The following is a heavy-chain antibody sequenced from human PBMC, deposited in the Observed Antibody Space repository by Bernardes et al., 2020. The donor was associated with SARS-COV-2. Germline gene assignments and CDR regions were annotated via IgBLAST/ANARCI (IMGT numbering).Heavy chain of an antibody. V-gene: IGHV1-2*02. J-gene: IGHJ5*02. CDR1: EYTFTDFY. D-gene: IGHD3-3*01. Sequence: SVKVSCKASEYTFTDFYIHWVRQAPGHGLEWMGRINPNSGGPKYAQKFQGRVTMTRDTSISTAYMELTRLTSDDTAVYFCARGNWVEYYDLTGNLDLWGQGTLVTVSS. CDR3: ARGNWVEYYDLTGNLDL. CDR2: INPNSGGP.